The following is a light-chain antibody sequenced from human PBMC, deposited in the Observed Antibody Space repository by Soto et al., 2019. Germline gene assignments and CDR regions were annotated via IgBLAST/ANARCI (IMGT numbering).Light chain of an antibody. CDR1: QSISSW. CDR3: QKYNSAPLT. J-gene: IGKJ4*01. V-gene: IGKV1-5*03. CDR2: KAS. Sequence: DIQMTPSPSTLSASVVDRVTITCRASQSISSWLAWYQQKPGKAPKLLIYKASSLQAGVPSRFSGSGSGTDFTLTISSLQPEDVAAYYCQKYNSAPLTFGGGTKVDI.